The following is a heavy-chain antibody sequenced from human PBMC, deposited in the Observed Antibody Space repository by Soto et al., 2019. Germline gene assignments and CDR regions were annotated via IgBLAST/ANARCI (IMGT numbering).Heavy chain of an antibody. CDR3: ARIPVDKYMIYSLDH. Sequence: PSETLSLTCTLSVYSVIRFNYEWSWIRQPPGKGLEWIGYIYYSGSTKYNPSLKSRVTISLDTSQNQFSLKLSSVTAADKAVYYCARIPVDKYMIYSLDHWGQGTLVTVSS. J-gene: IGHJ1*01. V-gene: IGHV4-61*01. CDR2: IYYSGST. D-gene: IGHD3-16*01. CDR1: VYSVIRFNYE.